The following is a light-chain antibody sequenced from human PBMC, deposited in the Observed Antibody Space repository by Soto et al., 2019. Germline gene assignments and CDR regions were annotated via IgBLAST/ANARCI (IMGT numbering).Light chain of an antibody. CDR2: GAS. Sequence: EIVLTQSPGTVSLSPGERATPSCRASQSVSSNLAWYQQKPGQAPRLLIYGASTRATGIPARFSGSGSGTEFTLTISSLQSEDFAVYYCQQYNNWPPITFGQRTRLEIK. J-gene: IGKJ5*01. CDR3: QQYNNWPPIT. CDR1: QSVSSN. V-gene: IGKV3-15*01.